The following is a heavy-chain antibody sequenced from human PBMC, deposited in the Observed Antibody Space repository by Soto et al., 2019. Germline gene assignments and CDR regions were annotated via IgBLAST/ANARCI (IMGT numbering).Heavy chain of an antibody. CDR2: IWYDGSNK. Sequence: ESGGGVVQPGRSLRLSCAASGFTFSSYGMHWVRQAPGKGLEWVAVIWYDGSNKYYADSVKGRFTISRDNSKNTLYLQMNSLRAEDTAVYYCARDRLRGYSYGYQYYYYGMDVWGQGTTVTVSS. V-gene: IGHV3-33*01. D-gene: IGHD5-18*01. CDR3: ARDRLRGYSYGYQYYYYGMDV. J-gene: IGHJ6*02. CDR1: GFTFSSYG.